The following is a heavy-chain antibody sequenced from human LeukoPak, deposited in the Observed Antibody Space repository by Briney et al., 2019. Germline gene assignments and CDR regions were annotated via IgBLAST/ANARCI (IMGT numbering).Heavy chain of an antibody. Sequence: GGSLRLSCAASGFTSSGYAMNWVRQAPGKGLEWVSYISSSGCTIYYADSVKGRFTISRDNAKNSLYLQMNSLRAEDTAVYYCARESDYGSGSYCNWGQGTLVTVSS. J-gene: IGHJ4*02. D-gene: IGHD3-10*01. V-gene: IGHV3-48*03. CDR2: ISSSGCTI. CDR1: GFTSSGYA. CDR3: ARESDYGSGSYCN.